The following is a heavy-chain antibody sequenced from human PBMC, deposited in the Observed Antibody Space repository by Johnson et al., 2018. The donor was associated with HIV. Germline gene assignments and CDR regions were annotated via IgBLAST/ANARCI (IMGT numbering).Heavy chain of an antibody. CDR3: AIGAALPAAFDI. V-gene: IGHV3-53*01. CDR1: GFTVSSNY. J-gene: IGHJ3*02. D-gene: IGHD2-15*01. CDR2: IYSGGTT. Sequence: VQLVESGGGLIQPGGSLRLSCAASGFTVSSNYMSWVRQAPGKGLEWVSLIYSGGTTYYADSVKGRFTISRDNSKNTLYLQMNSLRAEDTAVYYCAIGAALPAAFDIWCQGTMVTVSS.